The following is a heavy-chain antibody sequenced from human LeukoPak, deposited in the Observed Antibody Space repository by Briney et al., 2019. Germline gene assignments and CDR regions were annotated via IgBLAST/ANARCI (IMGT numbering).Heavy chain of an antibody. CDR2: ISSSSSYI. V-gene: IGHV3-21*01. J-gene: IGHJ2*01. D-gene: IGHD6-19*01. CDR1: GFTFSSYS. Sequence: GGSLRLSCAASGFTFSSYSMNWVRQAPGKGLEWVSSISSSSSYIYYADSVKGRFTISRDNAKNSLYLQMNSLRAEDTAVYYCARDPGIAVAGWYFDLWGRGTLVTVSS. CDR3: ARDPGIAVAGWYFDL.